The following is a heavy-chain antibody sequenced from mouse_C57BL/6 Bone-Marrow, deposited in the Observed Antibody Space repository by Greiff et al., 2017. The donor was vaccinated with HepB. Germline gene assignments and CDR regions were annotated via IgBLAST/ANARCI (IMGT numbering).Heavy chain of an antibody. CDR3: AVTEYSNYPFYSDY. Sequence: EVKLMESGGGLVKPGGSLKLSCAASGFTFSSYAMSWVRQTPEKRLEWVATISDGGSYTYYPDNVKGRVTFSRDNAKNNLYLQMSHLKSEDTAMYYCAVTEYSNYPFYSDYWGQGTTLTVSS. CDR1: GFTFSSYA. D-gene: IGHD2-5*01. J-gene: IGHJ2*01. V-gene: IGHV5-4*03. CDR2: ISDGGSYT.